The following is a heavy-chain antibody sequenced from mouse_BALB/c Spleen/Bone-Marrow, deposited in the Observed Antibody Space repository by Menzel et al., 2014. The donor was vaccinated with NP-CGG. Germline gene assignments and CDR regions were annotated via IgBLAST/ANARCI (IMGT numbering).Heavy chain of an antibody. CDR3: ALYYDYDVGY. CDR2: IDPANGNT. V-gene: IGHV14-3*02. D-gene: IGHD2-4*01. Sequence: VQLLQSGAELVKPGASVKLSCTASGFNINDTYMHWVKQRPEQGLEWIGRIDPANGNTKYDPKFQCKVTITADTSSNTAYLQLNSLTSEDTAVYYCALYYDYDVGYWGQGTTLTVSS. J-gene: IGHJ2*01. CDR1: GFNINDTY.